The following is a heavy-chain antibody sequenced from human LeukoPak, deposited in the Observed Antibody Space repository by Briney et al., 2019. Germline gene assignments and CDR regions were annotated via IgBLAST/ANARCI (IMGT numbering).Heavy chain of an antibody. J-gene: IGHJ4*02. D-gene: IGHD3-10*01. CDR3: ARGEWRPYGSGSYRY. V-gene: IGHV4-34*01. Sequence: SETLSLTCAVYGGSFSGYYWGWIRQPPGKGLEWIGEINHSGSTNYNPSLKSRVTISVDTSKNQFSLKLSSVTAADTAVYYCARGEWRPYGSGSYRYWGQGTLVTVSS. CDR1: GGSFSGYY. CDR2: INHSGST.